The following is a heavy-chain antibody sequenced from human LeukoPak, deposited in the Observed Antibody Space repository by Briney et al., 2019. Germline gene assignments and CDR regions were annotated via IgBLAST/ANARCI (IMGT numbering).Heavy chain of an antibody. Sequence: ASVKVSCKASGYTFTGYYMHWVRQAPGQGLEWMGWINPNSGGTNYAQKFQGRATLTRDTSISTAYMELSRLTSDDTAVYYCARDWGWYQLLRWFDPWGQGTLVTVSS. V-gene: IGHV1-2*02. CDR1: GYTFTGYY. D-gene: IGHD2-2*01. J-gene: IGHJ5*02. CDR2: INPNSGGT. CDR3: ARDWGWYQLLRWFDP.